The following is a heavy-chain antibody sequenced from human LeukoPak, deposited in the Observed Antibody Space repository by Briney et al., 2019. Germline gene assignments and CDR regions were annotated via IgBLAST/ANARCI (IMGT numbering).Heavy chain of an antibody. J-gene: IGHJ4*02. Sequence: SQTLSLTCTVSGGSISSASYYWSWIRRPAGKGLEWIGRIYTSGSTNYNPSLKSRVTISVDTSKNQFSLKLSSVTAADTAVYYCAMRERLAAAFDYWGQGTLVTVSS. CDR2: IYTSGST. V-gene: IGHV4-61*02. CDR1: GGSISSASYY. D-gene: IGHD6-13*01. CDR3: AMRERLAAAFDY.